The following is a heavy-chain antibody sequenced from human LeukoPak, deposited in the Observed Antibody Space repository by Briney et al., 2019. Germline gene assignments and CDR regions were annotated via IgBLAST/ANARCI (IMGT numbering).Heavy chain of an antibody. Sequence: GGSLRLSCAASGFTFSSYEVNWVRQAPGKGLERVSYISSSGSTIYYADSVKGRFTISRDNAKNSLYLQMNSLRAEDTSVYYCVIGSPQDYFDYWGQGTLVTVSS. CDR3: VIGSPQDYFDY. CDR2: ISSSGSTI. J-gene: IGHJ4*02. CDR1: GFTFSSYE. V-gene: IGHV3-48*03.